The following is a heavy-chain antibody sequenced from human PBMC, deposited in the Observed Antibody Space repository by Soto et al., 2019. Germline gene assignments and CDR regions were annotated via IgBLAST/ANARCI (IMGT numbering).Heavy chain of an antibody. Sequence: EVQLAESGGGLVKPGGSLRLSCAASGFTFSNAWMRWVRQAPGKGLEWVGRIKSKTDGGTTDYTAPVKGRFTISRDDSKNTLYLQMNSLKTEDTAVYYCTTEVDYYDSSGYYRYYFDYWGQGTLVTVSS. V-gene: IGHV3-15*01. D-gene: IGHD3-22*01. J-gene: IGHJ4*02. CDR3: TTEVDYYDSSGYYRYYFDY. CDR1: GFTFSNAW. CDR2: IKSKTDGGTT.